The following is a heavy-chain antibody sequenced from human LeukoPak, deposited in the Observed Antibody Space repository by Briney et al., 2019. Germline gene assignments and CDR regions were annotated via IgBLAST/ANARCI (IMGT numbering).Heavy chain of an antibody. CDR3: ARDGDGDYYFDY. D-gene: IGHD4-17*01. V-gene: IGHV1-46*01. CDR2: INPSGGSI. J-gene: IGHJ4*02. CDR1: GDTFSSYY. Sequence: GASVKVSCKASGDTFSSYYMHWVRQAPGQGLEWMGIINPSGGSISYAQKFQGRVTMTRDMSTSTVYMELSSLRSEDTAVYYCARDGDGDYYFDYWGQGTQVTVSS.